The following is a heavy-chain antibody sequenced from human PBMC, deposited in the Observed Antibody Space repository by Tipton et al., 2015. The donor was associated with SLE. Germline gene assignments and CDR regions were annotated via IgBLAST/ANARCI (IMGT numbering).Heavy chain of an antibody. CDR3: GRARVGMGYVFDL. V-gene: IGHV4-39*07. CDR1: GGSISSNSYY. CDR2: IFYTGTT. Sequence: TLSLTCTVSGGSISSNSYYWGWFRQPPGKGLEWIASIFYTGTTYYNPSLTSRVTISADTSKNQFSLRLTSVTAADTALYYCGRARVGMGYVFDLWGQGTMVTVSS. D-gene: IGHD5-24*01. J-gene: IGHJ3*01.